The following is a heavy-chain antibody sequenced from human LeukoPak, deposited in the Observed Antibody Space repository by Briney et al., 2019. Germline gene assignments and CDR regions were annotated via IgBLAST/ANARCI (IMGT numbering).Heavy chain of an antibody. V-gene: IGHV4-39*01. CDR2: IYYSGST. J-gene: IGHJ5*02. CDR3: ARLSIRSSDFDP. D-gene: IGHD6-6*01. CDR1: GGSISSSSYY. Sequence: SETLSLTCTVSGGSISSSSYYWGWIRQPPGKGLEWLGSIYYSGSTYYNPSLKSRVTISVDTSKNQFSLKLSSVTAADTAVYYCARLSIRSSDFDPWGQGTLVTVSS.